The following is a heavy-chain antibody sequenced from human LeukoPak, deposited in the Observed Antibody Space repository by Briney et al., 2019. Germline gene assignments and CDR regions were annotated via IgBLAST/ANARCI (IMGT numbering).Heavy chain of an antibody. CDR2: INPNSGGT. CDR1: GYTFTGYY. D-gene: IGHD3-22*01. Sequence: ASVKVSCKASGYTFTGYYMHWVRQAPGQGLEWMGWINPNSGGTNYAQKFQGRVTMTTDTSTSTAYMELRSLRSDDTAVYYCARGSSYYYDSSGYQRDDYWGQGTLVTVSS. CDR3: ARGSSYYYDSSGYQRDDY. J-gene: IGHJ4*02. V-gene: IGHV1-2*02.